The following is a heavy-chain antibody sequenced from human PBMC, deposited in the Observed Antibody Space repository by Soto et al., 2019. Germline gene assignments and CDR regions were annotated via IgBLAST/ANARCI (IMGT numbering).Heavy chain of an antibody. CDR1: GFTFSSYS. V-gene: IGHV3-21*01. Sequence: EVQLVESGGGLVKPGGSLRLSCAASGFTFSSYSMNWVRQAPGKGLEWVSSISSSSSYIYYADSVKGRFTISRDNAKNSLYQQMNNPRGGDTAVYYCASDLRCSGRSCLGSSWGQGTLVTVSS. D-gene: IGHD2-15*01. CDR2: ISSSSSYI. CDR3: ASDLRCSGRSCLGSS. J-gene: IGHJ4*02.